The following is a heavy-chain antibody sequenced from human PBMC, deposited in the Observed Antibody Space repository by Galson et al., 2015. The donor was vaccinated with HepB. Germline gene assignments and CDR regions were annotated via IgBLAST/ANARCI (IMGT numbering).Heavy chain of an antibody. Sequence: SLRLSCAASGFTFSSYAMHWVRQAPGKGLEWVAVISYDGSNKYYADSVKGRFTISRDNSKNTLYLQMNSLRAEDTAVYYCASYPTTDYQLLSTYWGQGTLVTVSS. CDR2: ISYDGSNK. V-gene: IGHV3-30-3*01. CDR1: GFTFSSYA. CDR3: ASYPTTDYQLLSTY. D-gene: IGHD2-2*01. J-gene: IGHJ4*02.